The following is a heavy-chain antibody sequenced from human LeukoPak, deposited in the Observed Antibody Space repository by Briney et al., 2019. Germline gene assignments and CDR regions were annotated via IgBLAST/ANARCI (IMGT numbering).Heavy chain of an antibody. CDR1: GFTFEDYG. Sequence: PGGSLRLSCAASGFTFEDYGMSWVRQAPGKGLEWVSGINWNGGSTGYADSVKGRFTISRDNAKNSLYLQMNSLRAEDTALYYCARESYDILTGYYNVDYWGQGTLVTVSS. V-gene: IGHV3-20*04. J-gene: IGHJ4*02. CDR2: INWNGGST. D-gene: IGHD3-9*01. CDR3: ARESYDILTGYYNVDY.